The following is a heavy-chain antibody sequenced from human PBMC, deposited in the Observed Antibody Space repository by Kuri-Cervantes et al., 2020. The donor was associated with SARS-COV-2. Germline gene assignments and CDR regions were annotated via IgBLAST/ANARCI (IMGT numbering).Heavy chain of an antibody. CDR1: GYTFTGYY. J-gene: IGHJ4*02. V-gene: IGHV1-18*04. D-gene: IGHD2-21*01. CDR2: VSGYNGHT. CDR3: VRDGYGDYVDY. Sequence: ASVKVSCKASGYTFTGYYMHWVRQAPGQGLEWMGWVSGYNGHTNYAQKLQGRVTMTTDTSTTTAYMELRSPRSDDTAVFYCVRDGYGDYVDYWGQGTLVTVSS.